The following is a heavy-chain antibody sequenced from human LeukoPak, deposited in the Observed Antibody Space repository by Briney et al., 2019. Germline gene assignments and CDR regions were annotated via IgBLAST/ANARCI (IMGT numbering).Heavy chain of an antibody. D-gene: IGHD3-10*01. CDR1: GGSFSGYY. V-gene: IGHV4-34*01. J-gene: IGHJ4*02. CDR3: ARVAPSGSGNYYSFDY. CDR2: INHSGST. Sequence: SETLSLTCAVYGGSFSGYYWSWIRQPPGKGLEWIGEINHSGSTNYNPSLKSRVTVLVDTSKNQFSLKLSSVTAADTAVYYCARVAPSGSGNYYSFDYWGQGTLVTVSS.